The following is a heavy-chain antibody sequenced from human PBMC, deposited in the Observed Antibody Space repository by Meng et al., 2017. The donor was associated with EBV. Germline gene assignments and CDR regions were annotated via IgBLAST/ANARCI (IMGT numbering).Heavy chain of an antibody. Sequence: VDVAAEVKKPWSSVKVSCKTSGGPFRYYAISWVRQAPGQGLEWLGGFLPRLGAPNYAQKFHGRVKITADESTSTHYMDLSSLRSEDTAIYYCASESGRGYTPDYWGQGTLVTVSS. CDR2: FLPRLGAP. CDR3: ASESGRGYTPDY. V-gene: IGHV1-69*01. J-gene: IGHJ4*02. D-gene: IGHD3-10*01. CDR1: GGPFRYYA.